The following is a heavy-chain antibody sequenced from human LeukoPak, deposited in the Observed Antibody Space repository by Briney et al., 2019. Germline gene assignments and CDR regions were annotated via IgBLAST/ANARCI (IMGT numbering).Heavy chain of an antibody. V-gene: IGHV1-2*02. Sequence: ASVKVSCKASGYTLTDYYMHWVQQAPGQGLEWMGWIDPNSGGTKYAQRFQGRVTMTRDTSITTAYMELSRLRSDDTAVYYCARGGPSPTTVTSNWYFDLWGRGTLVTVSS. J-gene: IGHJ2*01. CDR1: GYTLTDYY. CDR3: ARGGPSPTTVTSNWYFDL. CDR2: IDPNSGGT. D-gene: IGHD4-11*01.